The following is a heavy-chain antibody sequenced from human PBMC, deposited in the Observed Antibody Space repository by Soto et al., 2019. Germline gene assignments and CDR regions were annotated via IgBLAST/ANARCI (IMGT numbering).Heavy chain of an antibody. CDR1: GFTFSSYA. D-gene: IGHD3-10*01. CDR3: VRPVRGPKGFDY. CDR2: ISGSGGST. J-gene: IGHJ4*02. Sequence: GGSLRLSCAASGFTFSSYAMSWVRQAPGKGLEWVSAISGSGGSTYYADSVKGRFTISRDNSKNTLYLQMNSLRAEDTAVYYCVRPVRGPKGFDYWGQGTLVTVSS. V-gene: IGHV3-23*01.